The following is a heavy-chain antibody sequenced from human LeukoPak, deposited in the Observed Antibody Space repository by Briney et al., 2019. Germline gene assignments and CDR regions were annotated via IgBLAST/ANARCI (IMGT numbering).Heavy chain of an antibody. Sequence: SETLSLTCTVSGDSISSSSYYWGWIRQPPGKGLEWIGSIYYSGSTYYNPSLKSRVTISVDTSKNQFSLKLSSVTAADTAVYYCAGIAAAGSYFQHWGQGTLVTVSS. CDR1: GDSISSSSYY. J-gene: IGHJ1*01. CDR2: IYYSGST. CDR3: AGIAAAGSYFQH. V-gene: IGHV4-39*01. D-gene: IGHD6-13*01.